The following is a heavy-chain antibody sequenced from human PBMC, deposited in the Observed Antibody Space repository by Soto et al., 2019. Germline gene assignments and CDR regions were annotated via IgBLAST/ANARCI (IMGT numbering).Heavy chain of an antibody. CDR2: IIPIFGTE. V-gene: IGHV1-69*06. Sequence: SVKVSCKASGGTFSSYAISWVRQAPGQGREWMGGIIPIFGTENYAQKFQGRVTITADKSTSTAYMELSSLRSEDTAVYYCATYLSQGLELQADYYYSYGTDVWGQGTTVTVSS. J-gene: IGHJ6*02. CDR1: GGTFSSYA. CDR3: ATYLSQGLELQADYYYSYGTDV. D-gene: IGHD1-26*01.